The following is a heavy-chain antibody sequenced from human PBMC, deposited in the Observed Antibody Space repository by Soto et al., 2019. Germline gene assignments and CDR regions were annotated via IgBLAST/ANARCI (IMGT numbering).Heavy chain of an antibody. CDR2: ISSSGSTI. D-gene: IGHD2-2*01. CDR3: ARDIVVVPAASPYDYYYYMDV. V-gene: IGHV3-11*01. CDR1: GFTFSDYY. Sequence: GVSLRLSCAASGFTFSDYYMSWIRQAPGKGLEWVSYISSSGSTIYYADSVKGRFTISRDNAKNSLYLQMNSLRAEDTAVYYCARDIVVVPAASPYDYYYYMDVWGKGTTVTVSS. J-gene: IGHJ6*03.